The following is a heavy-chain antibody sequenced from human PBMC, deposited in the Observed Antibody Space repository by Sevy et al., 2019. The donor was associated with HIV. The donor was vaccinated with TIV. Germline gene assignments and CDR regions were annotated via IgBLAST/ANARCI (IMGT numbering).Heavy chain of an antibody. J-gene: IGHJ6*02. Sequence: GGSLRLSCAASGFTFSSYGMHWVRQAPGKGLEWVAVIWYDGSNKYYADSVKGRFTISRDNSKNTLYLQMNSLRAEDTAVYYCARDLEAAAGTVGLIGGWYRKRYYGMDVWGQGTTVTVSS. CDR2: IWYDGSNK. V-gene: IGHV3-33*01. D-gene: IGHD6-13*01. CDR3: ARDLEAAAGTVGLIGGWYRKRYYGMDV. CDR1: GFTFSSYG.